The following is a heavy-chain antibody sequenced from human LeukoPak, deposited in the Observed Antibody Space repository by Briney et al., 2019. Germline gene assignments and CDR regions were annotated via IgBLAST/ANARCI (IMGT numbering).Heavy chain of an antibody. D-gene: IGHD3-22*01. V-gene: IGHV4-61*02. J-gene: IGHJ4*02. Sequence: SQTLSLTCTVSGGSISSGSYYWSWIRQPAGKGLEWIGRIYTSGSTNYNPSLNSRVTISVDTSKNQFSLKLSSVTAADTAVYYCASGHYYDSSGYYGLGYWGQGTLVTVSS. CDR3: ASGHYYDSSGYYGLGY. CDR1: GGSISSGSYY. CDR2: IYTSGST.